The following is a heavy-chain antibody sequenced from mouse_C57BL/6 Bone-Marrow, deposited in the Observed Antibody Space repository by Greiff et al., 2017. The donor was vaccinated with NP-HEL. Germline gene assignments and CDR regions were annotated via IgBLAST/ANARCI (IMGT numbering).Heavy chain of an antibody. J-gene: IGHJ4*01. CDR2: ISNLAYSI. CDR1: GFTFSDYG. D-gene: IGHD3-2*02. Sequence: EVNLVESGGGLVQPGGSLKLSCAASGFTFSDYGMAWVRQAPRKGPEWVAFISNLAYSIYYADTVTGRFTLSRENAKNTLYLERSSLRSEDTAMYYCARHVDSSGYDGHYAMDYWGQGTSVTGSS. V-gene: IGHV5-15*01. CDR3: ARHVDSSGYDGHYAMDY.